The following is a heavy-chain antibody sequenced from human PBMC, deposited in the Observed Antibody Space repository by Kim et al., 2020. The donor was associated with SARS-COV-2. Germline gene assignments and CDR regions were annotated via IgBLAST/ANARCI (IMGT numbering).Heavy chain of an antibody. CDR3: ARRPGGTFPVPGNNWFPP. Sequence: SETLSLTCTVSGGSISSSSYYWGWFRQPPGKGLEWIASIYYSGTTYYNPYLKSRVTISIDTSRNQFSLKLRFVTAADTAVYYCARRPGGTFPVPGNNWFPPWGQGTLVTVSS. J-gene: IGHJ5*02. D-gene: IGHD1-1*01. V-gene: IGHV4-39*01. CDR1: GGSISSSSYY. CDR2: IYYSGTT.